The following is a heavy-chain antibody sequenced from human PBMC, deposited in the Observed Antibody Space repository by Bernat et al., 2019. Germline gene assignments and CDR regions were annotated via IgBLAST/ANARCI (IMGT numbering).Heavy chain of an antibody. CDR3: ARVEGAYVDFDT. V-gene: IGHV4-31*03. J-gene: IGHJ3*02. CDR1: GGSISTGDYY. Sequence: QVQLQESGPGLVKPSQTLSLICTVSGGSISTGDYYWSWIRQHPGKGREWIGYTYYSGNTYYNPSLKSRVTISVETSKNQFSLKLSSVTAADTAVYFCARVEGAYVDFDTWCQGTMVTVSS. CDR2: TYYSGNT. D-gene: IGHD4-17*01.